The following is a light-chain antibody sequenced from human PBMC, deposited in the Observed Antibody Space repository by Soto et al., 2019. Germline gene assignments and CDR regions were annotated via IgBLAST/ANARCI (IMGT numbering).Light chain of an antibody. J-gene: IGKJ3*01. CDR3: QQFNSYPQIT. V-gene: IGKV1-13*02. CDR2: DAS. Sequence: AIQLTQSPSSLSASVGDRVTITCRASQGISSALAWYQQKPGKAPKLLIYDASSLESGVPSRFSGSGSGTDFTLTFSSLQPEDCATYYCQQFNSYPQITFGPGTKVDIK. CDR1: QGISSA.